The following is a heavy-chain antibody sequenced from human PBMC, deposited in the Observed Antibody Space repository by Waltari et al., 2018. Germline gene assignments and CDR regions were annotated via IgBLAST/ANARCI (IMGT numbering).Heavy chain of an antibody. Sequence: QVQLVESGGGVVQPGRSLRLSCAASGFTFRTYAMPWVRQAPGKGLEWVAVISYDGSNKYYADSVKGRFTISRDNSKNTLYLQMNSLRAEDTAVYYCARDKYSSSSLFDYWGQGTLVTVSS. CDR2: ISYDGSNK. CDR3: ARDKYSSSSLFDY. D-gene: IGHD6-6*01. J-gene: IGHJ4*02. V-gene: IGHV3-30-3*01. CDR1: GFTFRTYA.